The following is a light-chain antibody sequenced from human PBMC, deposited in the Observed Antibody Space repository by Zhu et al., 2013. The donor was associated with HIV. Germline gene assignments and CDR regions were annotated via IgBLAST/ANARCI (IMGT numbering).Light chain of an antibody. CDR2: DAS. J-gene: IGKJ4*01. V-gene: IGKV3-20*01. Sequence: EIVLTQSPGTLSLSPGERATLSCRASQSVSSNLAWYQQKPGQAPRLLIYDASNRAAGIPARFSGSGSVRDFTLTITGLEPEDFAVYYCQQYGSSPLTFGG. CDR1: QSVSSN. CDR3: QQYGSSPLT.